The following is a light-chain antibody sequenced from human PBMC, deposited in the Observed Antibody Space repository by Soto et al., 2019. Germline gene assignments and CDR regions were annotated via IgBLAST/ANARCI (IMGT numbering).Light chain of an antibody. CDR2: AAS. V-gene: IGKV1-9*01. J-gene: IGKJ1*01. CDR1: HDSRDG. Sequence: IQLPHSPSFLTASVGDRVATTCRASHDSRDGLAWYQQKPGEAPKVLIHAASTLQSGVPARFSVSGSGTEFTLTINNLQPEDFAAYYCQQSYNSPPWTFGQGTKVDI. CDR3: QQSYNSPPWT.